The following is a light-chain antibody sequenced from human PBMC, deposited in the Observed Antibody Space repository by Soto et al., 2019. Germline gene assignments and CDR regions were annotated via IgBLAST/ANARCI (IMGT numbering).Light chain of an antibody. CDR3: QQYASSPRT. Sequence: ETVLTQSPGTLSLSPGERATLFCRASQSFTTSQLAWYQQRPGQAPRVLIFGASRRATGIPDRFSGSGSGTDFTLTISRLEPEDSAVYYCQQYASSPRTFGQGTKVDIK. J-gene: IGKJ1*01. CDR2: GAS. CDR1: QSFTTSQ. V-gene: IGKV3-20*01.